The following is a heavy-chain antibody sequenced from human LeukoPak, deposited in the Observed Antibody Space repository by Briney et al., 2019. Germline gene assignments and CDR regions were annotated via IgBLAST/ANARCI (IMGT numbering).Heavy chain of an antibody. D-gene: IGHD3-22*01. CDR2: ISSRGSYI. J-gene: IGHJ4*02. Sequence: GGSLRLSCAASGFTFSSYSMNWARQAPGKGLEWVSSISSRGSYIYYADSVKGRFTISRDNAKNSLYLQMNSLRAEDTAVYYCARDLYYDSSGYYGGYFDYWGQGTLVTVSS. CDR1: GFTFSSYS. V-gene: IGHV3-21*01. CDR3: ARDLYYDSSGYYGGYFDY.